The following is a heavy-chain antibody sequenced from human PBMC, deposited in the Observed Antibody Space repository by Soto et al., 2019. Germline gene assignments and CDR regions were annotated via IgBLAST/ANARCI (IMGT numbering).Heavy chain of an antibody. V-gene: IGHV3-23*01. CDR3: ATGPRYGDYYFDY. D-gene: IGHD4-17*01. CDR2: ISGSGGST. CDR1: GFTFSRYA. J-gene: IGHJ4*02. Sequence: LXLSCAASGFTFSRYAMSWFRQAPVKGLEWVSAISGSGGSTYYADSVKGRFTISRDNSKNTLYLQMNSLRAEDTAVYYCATGPRYGDYYFDYWGQGTLVTV.